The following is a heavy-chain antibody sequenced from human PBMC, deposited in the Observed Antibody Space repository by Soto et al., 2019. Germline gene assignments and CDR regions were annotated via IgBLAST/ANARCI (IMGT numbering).Heavy chain of an antibody. V-gene: IGHV3-23*01. J-gene: IGHJ4*02. CDR1: GFTFSSYA. Sequence: EVQLLESGGGLVQPGGSLRLSCATSGFTFSSYAMNWVRQAPGKGLEWVSAISDSGGNIYYADSVKGRFTISRDNSKNTLYLQTNSLRAEDTAVYYCAARVAQGYWGQGTLVTVSS. CDR2: ISDSGGNI. CDR3: AARVAQGY. D-gene: IGHD3-3*01.